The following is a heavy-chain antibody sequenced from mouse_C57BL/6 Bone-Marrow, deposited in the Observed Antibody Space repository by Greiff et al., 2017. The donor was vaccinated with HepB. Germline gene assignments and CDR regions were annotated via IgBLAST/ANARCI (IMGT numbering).Heavy chain of an antibody. CDR3: AGDSSGYYYYAMDY. CDR2: IYPGSGST. J-gene: IGHJ4*01. CDR1: GYTFTSYW. V-gene: IGHV1-55*01. D-gene: IGHD3-2*02. Sequence: QVQLQQPGAELVKPGASVKMSCKASGYTFTSYWITWVKQRPGQGLEWIGDIYPGSGSTNYNEKFKSKATLTVDTSSSTAYLQLSSLTSEDSAVYYCAGDSSGYYYYAMDYGGQGTSVTVSS.